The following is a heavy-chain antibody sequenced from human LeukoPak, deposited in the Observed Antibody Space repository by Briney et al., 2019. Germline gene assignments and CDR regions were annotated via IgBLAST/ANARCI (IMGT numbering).Heavy chain of an antibody. CDR2: ISWNSGSI. D-gene: IGHD2-2*01. J-gene: IGHJ3*02. CDR3: AKDKVGDDAFDI. Sequence: GGSLRLSCAASGFTFDDYAMHWVRQAPGKGLEWVSGISWNSGSIGYADSVKGRFTISRDNAKNSLYLQMNSLRAEDTALYYCAKDKVGDDAFDIWGQGTMVTVSS. V-gene: IGHV3-9*01. CDR1: GFTFDDYA.